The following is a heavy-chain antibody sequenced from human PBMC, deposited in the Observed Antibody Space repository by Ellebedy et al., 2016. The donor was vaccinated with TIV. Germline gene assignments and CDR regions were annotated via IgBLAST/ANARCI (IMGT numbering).Heavy chain of an antibody. D-gene: IGHD3-3*01. CDR3: ARGRSSYYDFWSGYYEGY. CDR1: GFTFSSYW. J-gene: IGHJ4*02. V-gene: IGHV3-7*03. CDR2: IKQDGSEK. Sequence: GESLKISCAASGFTFSSYWMSWVRQAPGKGLEWVANIKQDGSEKYYVDSVKGRFTISRDNAKNSLYLQMNSLRAEDTAVYYCARGRSSYYDFWSGYYEGYWGQGTLVTVSS.